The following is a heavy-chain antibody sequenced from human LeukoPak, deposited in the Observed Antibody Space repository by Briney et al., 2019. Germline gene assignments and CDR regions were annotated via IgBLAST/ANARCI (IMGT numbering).Heavy chain of an antibody. D-gene: IGHD4-17*01. J-gene: IGHJ3*02. CDR3: ARGQGDYGDYHGAFDI. V-gene: IGHV4-34*01. CDR2: INHSGST. CDR1: GGSFSGYY. Sequence: SETLSLTCAVYGGSFSGYYWSWIRQPPGKGLEWIGEINHSGSTNYNPSLKSRVTISVDTSKNQFSLKLSSVTAADTAVYYCARGQGDYGDYHGAFDIWGQGTMVTVSS.